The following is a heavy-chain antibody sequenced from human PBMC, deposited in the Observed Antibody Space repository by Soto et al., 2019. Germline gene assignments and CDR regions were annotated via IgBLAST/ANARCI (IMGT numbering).Heavy chain of an antibody. V-gene: IGHV3-23*01. CDR1: GFTFSSYA. D-gene: IGHD2-2*01. Sequence: EVQLLESGGGLVQPGGSLRLSCAASGFTFSSYAMSWVRQAPGKGLEWVSAISGSGGSTYYADSVKGRFTISRDNSKNTLYLQMNSLRAEDTAVYYCAKVLRGYCSSTSCSEDAFDIWGQGTMVTVSS. J-gene: IGHJ3*02. CDR2: ISGSGGST. CDR3: AKVLRGYCSSTSCSEDAFDI.